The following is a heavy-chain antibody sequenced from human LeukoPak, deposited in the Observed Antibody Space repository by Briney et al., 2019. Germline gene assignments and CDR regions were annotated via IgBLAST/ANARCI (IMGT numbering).Heavy chain of an antibody. D-gene: IGHD3-10*01. J-gene: IGHJ4*02. Sequence: SETLSLTCAVSGYSIISGYYWGWIRQPPGKGLEWIGSIYHSGSTYYNPSLKSRVTISVDTSKNQFSVKLSSVTAADTAVYYCARDGRGAEVDFWGQGTLVTVSS. V-gene: IGHV4-38-2*02. CDR3: ARDGRGAEVDF. CDR1: GYSIISGYY. CDR2: IYHSGST.